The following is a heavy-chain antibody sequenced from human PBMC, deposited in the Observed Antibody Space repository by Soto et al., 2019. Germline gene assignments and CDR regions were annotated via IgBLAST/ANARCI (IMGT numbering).Heavy chain of an antibody. J-gene: IGHJ4*02. CDR2: ISYDGSNK. CDR3: AKDSCSSTSCQGQHFDY. V-gene: IGHV3-30*18. Sequence: QVQLVESGGGVVQPGRSLRLSCAASGFTFSSYGMHWVRQAPGKGLEWVAVISYDGSNKYYADSVKGRFTISRDNSKNTQYLQMNSLRAEDTAVYYCAKDSCSSTSCQGQHFDYWGQGTLVTVSS. CDR1: GFTFSSYG. D-gene: IGHD2-2*01.